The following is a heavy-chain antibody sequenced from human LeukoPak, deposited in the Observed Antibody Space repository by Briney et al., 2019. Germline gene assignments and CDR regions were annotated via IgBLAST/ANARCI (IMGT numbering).Heavy chain of an antibody. J-gene: IGHJ6*03. CDR1: GGLVTSYV. Sequence: SETLSLTCIVSGGLVTSYVLAWIRQAPGKGLEWIGHVSYTGTTNYNPSLKGRVTISVDSSKNQFSLKLTSVTAADTAIHYCARELTVTEGFYYYFYYMEVWGKGTTVTVSS. CDR3: ARELTVTEGFYYYFYYMEV. D-gene: IGHD4-11*01. CDR2: VSYTGTT. V-gene: IGHV4-59*02.